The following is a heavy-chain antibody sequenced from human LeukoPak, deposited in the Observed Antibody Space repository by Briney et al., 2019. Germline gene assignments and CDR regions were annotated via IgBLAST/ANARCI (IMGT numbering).Heavy chain of an antibody. CDR3: ARGATGTNFDY. CDR2: IIPIFGIA. V-gene: IGHV1-69*04. Sequence: GASVKVSGKASGGTFSSFAISWVRQAPGQGLEWMGRIIPIFGIANYAQKFQGRVTITADKSTSTAYMELSSLRSEDTAVYYCARGATGTNFDYWGQGTLVTVSS. J-gene: IGHJ4*02. CDR1: GGTFSSFA.